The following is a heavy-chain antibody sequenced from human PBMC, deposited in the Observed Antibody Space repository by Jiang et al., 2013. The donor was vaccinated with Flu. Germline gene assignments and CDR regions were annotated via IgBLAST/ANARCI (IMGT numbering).Heavy chain of an antibody. CDR2: AYFRSYWYD. J-gene: IGHJ5*01. CDR1: GDSVATNSVG. CDR3: ARGTFGVTDS. D-gene: IGHD3-10*01. V-gene: IGHV6-1*01. Sequence: SQTLSLTCAISGDSVATNSVGWNWIRQSPSRGLEWLGRAYFRSYWYDEYAESVKSRITINPDTSKNQFSLQLKFVTPEDTAVYYCARGTFGVTDSWGQGTLVTVSS.